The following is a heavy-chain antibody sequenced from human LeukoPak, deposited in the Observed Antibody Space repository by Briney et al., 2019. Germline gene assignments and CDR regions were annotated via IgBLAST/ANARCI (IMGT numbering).Heavy chain of an antibody. CDR2: INPNSGGT. V-gene: IGHV1-2*02. CDR1: GYTFSSFG. CDR3: ARDDGDSYFFDY. Sequence: GASVKVSCKASGYTFSSFGISWVRQAPGQGLEWMGWINPNSGGTNYAQKFQGRVTMTRDTSISTAYMELSRLRSDDTAVYYCARDDGDSYFFDYWGQGTLVTVSS. D-gene: IGHD4-17*01. J-gene: IGHJ4*02.